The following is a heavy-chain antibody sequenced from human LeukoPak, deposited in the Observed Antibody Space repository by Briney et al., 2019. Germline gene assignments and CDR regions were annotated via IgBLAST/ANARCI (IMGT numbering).Heavy chain of an antibody. V-gene: IGHV1-46*01. D-gene: IGHD5-18*01. Sequence: GASVKVSCKASGYTFTSYYMHWVRQAPGQGLEWMGIINPSGGSTSYAQKFQGRVTMTRDTSTSTVYMELSSLRSEDTAVYYCARGSMDTAMAKSCYFDYWGQGTLVTVSS. CDR1: GYTFTSYY. J-gene: IGHJ4*02. CDR3: ARGSMDTAMAKSCYFDY. CDR2: INPSGGST.